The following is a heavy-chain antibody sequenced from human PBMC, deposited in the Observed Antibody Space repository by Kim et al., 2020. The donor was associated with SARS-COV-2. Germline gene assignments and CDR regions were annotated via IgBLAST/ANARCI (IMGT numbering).Heavy chain of an antibody. V-gene: IGHV4-39*01. J-gene: IGHJ3*02. Sequence: NPTRKSRVPISADPYKNQFSLKLSYVTAADTAVYYCARHGATNYAFDIWGQGTMVTVSS. D-gene: IGHD1-26*01. CDR3: ARHGATNYAFDI.